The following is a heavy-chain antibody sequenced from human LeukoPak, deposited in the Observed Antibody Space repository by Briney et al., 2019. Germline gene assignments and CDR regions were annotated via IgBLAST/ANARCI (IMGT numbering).Heavy chain of an antibody. CDR2: IGGNGGST. V-gene: IGHV3-23*01. CDR3: AIHRAYNSRDFDY. D-gene: IGHD1-1*01. CDR1: GFTFRFYT. J-gene: IGHJ4*02. Sequence: PGGSLRLSCAASGFTFRFYTMSWVRQAPGKGLEWVSAIGGNGGSTYYADSVKDRFAISRDNSKDTLFLQMNSLRAEDTALYHCAIHRAYNSRDFDYWGQGTLVTVSS.